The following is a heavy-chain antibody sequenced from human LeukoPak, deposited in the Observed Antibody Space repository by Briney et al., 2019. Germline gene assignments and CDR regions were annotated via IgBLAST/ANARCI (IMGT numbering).Heavy chain of an antibody. J-gene: IGHJ6*02. V-gene: IGHV4-34*01. Sequence: KPSETLSLTCAVYGGSFSGYYWCWIRQPPAKGLEWIGEINHSGSTNYNPPLPSRVTISVDTPKKQFSLPVSAVSAADTAVYYWARGPLLVYYDGSAYYGMDVWGQGTTVIVSS. CDR3: ARGPLLVYYDGSAYYGMDV. CDR1: GGSFSGYY. CDR2: INHSGST. D-gene: IGHD3-10*01.